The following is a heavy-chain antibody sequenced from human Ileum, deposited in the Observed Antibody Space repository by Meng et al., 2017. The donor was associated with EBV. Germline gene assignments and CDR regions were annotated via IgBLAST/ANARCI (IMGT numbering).Heavy chain of an antibody. V-gene: IGHV4-4*02. CDR3: AKVSYWDGVDY. J-gene: IGHJ4*02. Sequence: QVQLQESGAGLVKPAGTLSLTCVVSGASVSANNWWYWVRQSPGKGLEWIGEVYHSGMTNYNPSHKTGVTMLVDKSRNHFSLEMTSVTAADTAVYYCAKVSYWDGVDYWGQETLVTVAS. CDR2: VYHSGMT. CDR1: GASVSANNW. D-gene: IGHD1-26*01.